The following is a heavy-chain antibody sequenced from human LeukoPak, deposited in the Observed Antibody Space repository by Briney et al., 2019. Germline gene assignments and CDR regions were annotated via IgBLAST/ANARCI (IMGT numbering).Heavy chain of an antibody. CDR2: INTNTGNP. J-gene: IGHJ6*02. CDR1: GYTYTSYA. CDR3: ARDVADLAVAGTWYYYGMDV. D-gene: IGHD6-19*01. V-gene: IGHV7-4-1*02. Sequence: GASVKVSCKASGYTYTSYAMNWVRQAPGQGLEWMGWINTNTGNPTYAQGFTGRFVFSLDTSVSTAYLQISSLKAEDTAVYYCARDVADLAVAGTWYYYGMDVWGQGTTVTVSS.